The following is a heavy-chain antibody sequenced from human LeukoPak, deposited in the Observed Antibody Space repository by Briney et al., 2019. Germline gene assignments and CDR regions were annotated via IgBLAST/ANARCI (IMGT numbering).Heavy chain of an antibody. Sequence: GGSLRLSCAASGFTFSSYGMHWVRQAPGKGLEWVAVIWYDGSNKYYADSVKGRFTISRDNSKNTLYLQMNSLRAEDTAVYYCARGPPLYCSSTSCYTGAFDYWGQETLVTVSS. J-gene: IGHJ4*02. V-gene: IGHV3-33*01. D-gene: IGHD2-2*02. CDR3: ARGPPLYCSSTSCYTGAFDY. CDR1: GFTFSSYG. CDR2: IWYDGSNK.